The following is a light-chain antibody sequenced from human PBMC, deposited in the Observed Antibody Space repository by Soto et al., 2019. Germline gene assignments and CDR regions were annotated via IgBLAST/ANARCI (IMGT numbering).Light chain of an antibody. CDR1: NSNIRSNP. J-gene: IGLJ2*01. CDR3: AAWDDSLNGVI. CDR2: SNN. Sequence: QSALTQPPSASGTPGQRVTISCSGSNSNIRSNPVNWYQQLPGTAPKLLIYSNNQRPSGVPDRFSGSKSGASASLAISGLQSDDEADYYCAAWDDSLNGVIFGGGTKLTVL. V-gene: IGLV1-44*01.